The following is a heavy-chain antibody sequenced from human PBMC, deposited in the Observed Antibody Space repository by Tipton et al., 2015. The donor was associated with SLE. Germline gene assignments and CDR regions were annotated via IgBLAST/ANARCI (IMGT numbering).Heavy chain of an antibody. D-gene: IGHD6-13*01. CDR2: INHSGST. V-gene: IGHV4-34*01. CDR3: ARGGEAAAGYNWFDP. J-gene: IGHJ5*02. CDR1: GGSFSDYY. Sequence: TLSLTCAVYGGSFSDYYWSWIRQPPGKGLEWIGEINHSGSTNYNPSLKSRVTMSLDTSKNQFSLKLRFVTAADTALYYCARGGEAAAGYNWFDPWGQGTLVTVSS.